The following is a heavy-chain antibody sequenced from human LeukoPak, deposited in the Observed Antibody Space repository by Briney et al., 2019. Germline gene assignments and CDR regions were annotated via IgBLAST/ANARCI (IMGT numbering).Heavy chain of an antibody. V-gene: IGHV1-18*01. Sequence: ASVTVSCKASGYTFTSYGISWVRQAPGQGLEWMGWISAYNGNTNYAQKLQGRVTMTTDTSTSTAYMELRSLRSDDTAVYYCARDSGNYYYGSGSYSPFDYWGQGTLVTVSS. CDR2: ISAYNGNT. CDR3: ARDSGNYYYGSGSYSPFDY. CDR1: GYTFTSYG. J-gene: IGHJ4*02. D-gene: IGHD3-10*01.